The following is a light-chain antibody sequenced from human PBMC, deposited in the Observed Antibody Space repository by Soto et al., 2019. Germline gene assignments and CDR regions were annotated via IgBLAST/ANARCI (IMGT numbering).Light chain of an antibody. CDR3: CSYAPSRTLL. Sequence: QSVLTQPASVSGSPGESITISCTGTSSDVGTYNLVTWYQQHPGRVPKLILYEGNKRPSGVSSRFSASKSGITASLTISGLQAEDEADYFCCSYAPSRTLLFGGGTKLTVL. J-gene: IGLJ2*01. V-gene: IGLV2-23*01. CDR1: SSDVGTYNL. CDR2: EGN.